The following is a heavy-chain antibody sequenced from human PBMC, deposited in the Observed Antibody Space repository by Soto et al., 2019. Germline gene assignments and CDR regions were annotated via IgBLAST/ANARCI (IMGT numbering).Heavy chain of an antibody. CDR1: GGSISSGGYY. J-gene: IGHJ5*02. Sequence: SETLSLTCTVSGGSISSGGYYWSWIRQHPGKGLEWIGYIYYSGSTYYNPSLKSRVTISVDKSKNQFSLKLSSVTAADTAVYYCARVPLYGDYGWFDPWGQGTLVTVSS. CDR3: ARVPLYGDYGWFDP. CDR2: IYYSGST. D-gene: IGHD4-17*01. V-gene: IGHV4-31*03.